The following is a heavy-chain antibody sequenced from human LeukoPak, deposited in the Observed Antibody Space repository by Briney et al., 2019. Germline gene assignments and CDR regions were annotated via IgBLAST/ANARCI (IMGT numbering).Heavy chain of an antibody. D-gene: IGHD3-10*01. V-gene: IGHV4-34*01. CDR1: GGSFSGYY. J-gene: IGHJ5*02. Sequence: SETLSLTCAVYGGSFSGYYWSWIRQPPGKGLEWIGEINHSGSTNYNPSLKSRVTISVDTSKNQFSLKLSSVTAADTAVYYCARLSGGYYYGSGTPRRNWFDPWGQGTLVTVSS. CDR2: INHSGST. CDR3: ARLSGGYYYGSGTPRRNWFDP.